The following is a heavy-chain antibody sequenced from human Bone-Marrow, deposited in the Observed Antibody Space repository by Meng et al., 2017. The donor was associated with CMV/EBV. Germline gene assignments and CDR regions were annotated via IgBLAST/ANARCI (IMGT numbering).Heavy chain of an antibody. CDR2: VDPEDGET. CDR1: GHTLIELS. J-gene: IGHJ4*02. V-gene: IGHV1-24*01. D-gene: IGHD1-7*01. Sequence: ASVKVSCKVSGHTLIELSRHWVRQAPGKGLEWMGTVDPEDGETIYAQKFQGRITMTGDTSTDTVYMELSSLRSEDTAVYFCARGKGELRGGFDSWGQGTLVTVSS. CDR3: ARGKGELRGGFDS.